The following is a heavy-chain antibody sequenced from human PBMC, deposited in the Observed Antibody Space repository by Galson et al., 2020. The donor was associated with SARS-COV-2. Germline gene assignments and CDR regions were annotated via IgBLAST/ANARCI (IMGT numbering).Heavy chain of an antibody. V-gene: IGHV1-18*01. CDR2: TSCYNGDT. CDR1: GYTFSNYG. D-gene: IGHD2-2*01. Sequence: GESLKISCKASGYTFSNYGINWVRQAPGQGLEWMGCTSCYNGDTKYAQKFQGRVTMTTDTSTSTAYMELRSLTSDDTALYYCARLVLGANLPVRSDFWGPGAPVTVSS. CDR3: ARLVLGANLPVRSDF. J-gene: IGHJ4*02.